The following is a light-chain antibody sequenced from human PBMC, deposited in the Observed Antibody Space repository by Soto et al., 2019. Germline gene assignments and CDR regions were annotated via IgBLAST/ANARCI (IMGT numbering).Light chain of an antibody. CDR3: QQYST. Sequence: EIVLTQSPGTLSLSPGERATLSCRASQSVSSSYLAWYQQKPGQAPRLLIHGASSRATGIPDRFSGSGSGTDFTLTISRLEPEDFAVDYCQQYSTFGQGTKLEIK. V-gene: IGKV3-20*01. CDR2: GAS. CDR1: QSVSSSY. J-gene: IGKJ2*02.